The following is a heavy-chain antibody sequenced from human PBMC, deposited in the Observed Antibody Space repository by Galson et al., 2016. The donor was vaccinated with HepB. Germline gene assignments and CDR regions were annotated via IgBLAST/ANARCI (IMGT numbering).Heavy chain of an antibody. CDR3: TTWLSHHFDY. CDR1: GFTFRNYA. V-gene: IGHV3-23*01. J-gene: IGHJ4*02. Sequence: SLRLSCAASGFTFRNYALSCVRRAPGKGLEWVSHIDGPTPNTHYADSVRGRSSIYRDNSRDTLYLQMDSLTAEDSAIYYCTTWLSHHFDYWGQGTRVTVSS. D-gene: IGHD6-19*01. CDR2: IDGPTPNT.